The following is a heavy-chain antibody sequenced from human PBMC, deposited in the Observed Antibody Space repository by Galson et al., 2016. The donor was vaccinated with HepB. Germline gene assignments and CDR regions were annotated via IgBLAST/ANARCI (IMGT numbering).Heavy chain of an antibody. J-gene: IGHJ5*02. D-gene: IGHD3-9*01. Sequence: SLRLSCAASGFAFSGFSMGWVRQAPGKGLEWVSTIGGSATCTHYADSVRGRFTISRDNSQNTQFLHLNNLRAEDTAIYYCAREKVLSGYIWIGPWGQGTLVTVSS. CDR3: AREKVLSGYIWIGP. V-gene: IGHV3-23*01. CDR1: GFAFSGFS. CDR2: IGGSATCT.